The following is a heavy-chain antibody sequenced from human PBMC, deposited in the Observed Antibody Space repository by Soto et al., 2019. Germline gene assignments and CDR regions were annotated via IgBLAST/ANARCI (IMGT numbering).Heavy chain of an antibody. CDR2: INQDGNEK. CDR1: GFTFNSAW. Sequence: EVQLVESGGGLVQPGGSLRLSCSVSGFTFNSAWMSWVRQAPGKGLEWVVNINQDGNEKFYVDSVMGRFTISRDNAKNSLFLQMNSLRVEDTAVYYCASTPVAARYFDSWGRGTLVTVSS. J-gene: IGHJ4*02. V-gene: IGHV3-7*01. D-gene: IGHD6-6*01. CDR3: ASTPVAARYFDS.